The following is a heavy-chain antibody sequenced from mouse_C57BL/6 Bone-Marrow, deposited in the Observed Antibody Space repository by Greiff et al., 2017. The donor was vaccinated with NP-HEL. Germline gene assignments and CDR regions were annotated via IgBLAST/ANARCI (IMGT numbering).Heavy chain of an antibody. V-gene: IGHV1-9*01. CDR2: ILPGSGST. D-gene: IGHD2-4*01. CDR1: GFTFTGYW. Sequence: QVQLQQSGAELMKPGASVKLSCKATGFTFTGYWIEWVKQRPGHGLEWIGEILPGSGSTNYNEMFKGKGIFNAATSSNTAYMQLSSLTTEDSAIYYCATSGYYDYAWFAYWGQGTLVTVSA. CDR3: ATSGYYDYAWFAY. J-gene: IGHJ3*01.